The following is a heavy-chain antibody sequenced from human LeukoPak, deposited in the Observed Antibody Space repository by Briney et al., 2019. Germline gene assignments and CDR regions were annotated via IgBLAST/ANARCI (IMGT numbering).Heavy chain of an antibody. V-gene: IGHV3-53*01. J-gene: IGHJ4*02. CDR2: IYSGGST. D-gene: IGHD5-12*01. Sequence: GGSLRLSCAASGFIVSSNYMSWVRQAPGKGLEWVSVIYSGGSTYYADSVKGRFTISRDNSKNTLYLQMNSLRAEDTAVYYCASPGGGLRLGYWGQGTLVTVSS. CDR3: ASPGGGLRLGY. CDR1: GFIVSSNY.